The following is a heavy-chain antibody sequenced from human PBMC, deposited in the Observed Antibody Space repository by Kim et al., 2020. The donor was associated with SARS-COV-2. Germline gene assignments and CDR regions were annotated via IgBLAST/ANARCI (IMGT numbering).Heavy chain of an antibody. CDR1: GFTFSSYS. D-gene: IGHD2-15*01. J-gene: IGHJ6*02. CDR3: AREDCSGGSCYGMDV. CDR2: ISSSSSYI. V-gene: IGHV3-21*01. Sequence: GGSLRLSCAASGFTFSSYSMNWVRQAPGKGLEWVSSISSSSSYIYYADSVKGRFTISRDNAKNSLYLQMNSLRAEDTAVYYCAREDCSGGSCYGMDVWGQGTTVTVSS.